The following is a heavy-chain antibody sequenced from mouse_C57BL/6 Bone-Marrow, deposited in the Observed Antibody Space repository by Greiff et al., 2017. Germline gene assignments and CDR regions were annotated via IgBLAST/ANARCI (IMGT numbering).Heavy chain of an antibody. CDR2: IDPETGGT. CDR3: TRKRNYYGSSFYYAMDY. J-gene: IGHJ4*01. V-gene: IGHV1-15*01. CDR1: GYTFTDYE. Sequence: VQLQQSGAELVRPGASVTLSCTASGYTFTDYEMHWVKQTPVHGLEWIGAIDPETGGTAYNQKFKGKAILTADKSSSTAYMELRSLTSEDSAVYYCTRKRNYYGSSFYYAMDYWGQGTSVTVSS. D-gene: IGHD1-1*01.